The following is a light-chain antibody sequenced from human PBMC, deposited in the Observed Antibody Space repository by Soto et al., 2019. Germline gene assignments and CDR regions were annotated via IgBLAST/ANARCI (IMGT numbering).Light chain of an antibody. CDR1: SSDVGGSNF. J-gene: IGLJ2*01. CDR3: SSYAGSPTVI. CDR2: EVS. V-gene: IGLV2-8*01. Sequence: QSALTQPPSASGSLGQLVTISCTGTSSDVGGSNFVSWYQQHPGKAPKLLICEVSRRPSGVPDRFSGSKSGNTASLTVSGLQAEDEADYYCSSYAGSPTVIFGGGTKLTVL.